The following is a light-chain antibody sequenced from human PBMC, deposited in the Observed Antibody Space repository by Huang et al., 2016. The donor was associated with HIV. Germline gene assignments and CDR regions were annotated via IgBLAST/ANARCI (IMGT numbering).Light chain of an antibody. V-gene: IGKV2-29*02. J-gene: IGKJ4*01. CDR2: EVS. Sequence: DIVMTQTPLSLAVTPGQPASISCKSSQSLLDSDGKTYLHWYLQKPGQSPHLLIYEVSSRSSGVPDRFIGSGSGTDFTLKISRVEAEDFGIYYCMQGIELVTFSGGTKLEIK. CDR3: MQGIELVT. CDR1: QSLLDSDGKTY.